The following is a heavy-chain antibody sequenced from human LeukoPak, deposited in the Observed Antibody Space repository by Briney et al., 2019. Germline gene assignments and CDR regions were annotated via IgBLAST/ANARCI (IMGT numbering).Heavy chain of an antibody. J-gene: IGHJ4*02. CDR2: ISNNGGYT. CDR1: GFTFSSSA. V-gene: IGHV3-23*01. Sequence: GGSLRLSCAASGFTFSSSAMSWVRQAPGKGLEWVSAISNNGGYTYYADSVQGRFTISRDNSKNTLYLQMNSLRAEDTAVYYCANTLARFDYWGQGTLVTVSS. CDR3: ANTLARFDY.